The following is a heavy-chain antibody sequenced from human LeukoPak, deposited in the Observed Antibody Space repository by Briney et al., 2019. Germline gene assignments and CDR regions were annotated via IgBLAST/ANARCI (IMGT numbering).Heavy chain of an antibody. CDR1: GSTFSSYA. CDR2: ISGSGGST. D-gene: IGHD2-2*01. Sequence: PGGSLRLSCAASGSTFSSYAMSWVRQAPGKGLEWVSAISGSGGSTYYADSVKGRFTISRDNSKNTLYLQMNSLRAEDTAVYYCAKDTYQLLGYYFDYWGQGTLVTVSS. V-gene: IGHV3-23*01. CDR3: AKDTYQLLGYYFDY. J-gene: IGHJ4*02.